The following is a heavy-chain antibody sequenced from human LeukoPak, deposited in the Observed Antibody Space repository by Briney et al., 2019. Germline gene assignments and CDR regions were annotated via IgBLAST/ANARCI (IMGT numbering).Heavy chain of an antibody. Sequence: GGSLRLSCAASGFTFSNYAMHWVRQAPGKGLEWVAVISYDGSNQYYTDSVRGRFTISGDNSKNTLYLQMNSLRAEDTALYYCAKDRFYSGSPRAFDMWGRGTMVTVSS. V-gene: IGHV3-30*04. D-gene: IGHD1-26*01. J-gene: IGHJ3*02. CDR1: GFTFSNYA. CDR3: AKDRFYSGSPRAFDM. CDR2: ISYDGSNQ.